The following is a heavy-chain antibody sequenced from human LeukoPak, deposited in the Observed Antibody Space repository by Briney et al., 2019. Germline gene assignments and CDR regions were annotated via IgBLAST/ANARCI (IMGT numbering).Heavy chain of an antibody. Sequence: GGSLRLSRAASGFTFSIYAMSWVRQAPGKGLQWVSSITSRGESTWYVDSVKGRFTITRDSSENTLYLQMHSLRAEDTAVYYCARDRPNYYGGDGHYYRRDGDYWGRGTLVSVSS. CDR2: ITSRGEST. CDR1: GFTFSIYA. V-gene: IGHV3-23*01. CDR3: ARDRPNYYGGDGHYYRRDGDY. D-gene: IGHD3-10*01. J-gene: IGHJ4*02.